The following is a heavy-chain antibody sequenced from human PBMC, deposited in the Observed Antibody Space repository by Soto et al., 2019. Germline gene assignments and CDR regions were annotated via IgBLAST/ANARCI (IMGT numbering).Heavy chain of an antibody. CDR1: GFSVTNNY. CDR2: IDIGGNT. CDR3: ARGRGGPGYLGRGHYFAD. V-gene: IGHV3-66*01. Sequence: EVQMVESGGGVVQPGGSLRLSCAASGFSVTNNYMNWVRQAPGKGLEWVSIIDIGGNTYYADSVKDRFTITRDDSKNTXNLQMDSRRPEDTAVYCCARGRGGPGYLGRGHYFADWGQGTLVTVSP. D-gene: IGHD3-16*02. J-gene: IGHJ4*02.